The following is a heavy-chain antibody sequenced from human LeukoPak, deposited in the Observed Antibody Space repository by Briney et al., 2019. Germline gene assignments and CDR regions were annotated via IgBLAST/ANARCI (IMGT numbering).Heavy chain of an antibody. CDR1: GGSISSYY. D-gene: IGHD2-15*01. J-gene: IGHJ4*02. CDR2: ISYSGNT. V-gene: IGHV4-59*01. CDR3: ATRSTGVAATFDC. Sequence: SETQSLTCRVSGGSISSYYWSWIRQPPEKGLEWIGYISYSGNTNYNPSLKSRVTISVDTSKNQFSLKLSSVTAADTAVYYCATRSTGVAATFDCWGQGALVTVSS.